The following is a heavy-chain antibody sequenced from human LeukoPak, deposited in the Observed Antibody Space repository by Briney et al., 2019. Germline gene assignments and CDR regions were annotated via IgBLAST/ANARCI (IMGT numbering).Heavy chain of an antibody. Sequence: ASVKVSCKASGYTFTNYYMHWVRQAPGQGLEWMGIINPSGGSTSYAQKFQGRVTMTRDTSISTAYMELSRLRSDDTAVYYCARDSRYYYDSSGYQPFDYWGQGTLVTVSS. CDR3: ARDSRYYYDSSGYQPFDY. CDR2: INPSGGST. V-gene: IGHV1-46*01. CDR1: GYTFTNYY. J-gene: IGHJ4*02. D-gene: IGHD3-22*01.